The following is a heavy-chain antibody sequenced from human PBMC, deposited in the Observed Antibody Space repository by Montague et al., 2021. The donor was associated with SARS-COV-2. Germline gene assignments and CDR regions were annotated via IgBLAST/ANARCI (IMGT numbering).Heavy chain of an antibody. Sequence: SETLSLTCAVSCGSFSNYYWTWIRKSPGKGMEWIGEVNQGGAPNYTPSLKSRVTISIETYKKKISLKLNSVTVADTAVFFCARGRPVQGSFRHFDSISSGALDIWAQGSLVIVSS. J-gene: IGHJ3*02. D-gene: IGHD3-9*01. V-gene: IGHV4-34*01. CDR3: ARGRPVQGSFRHFDSISSGALDI. CDR1: CGSFSNYY. CDR2: VNQGGAP.